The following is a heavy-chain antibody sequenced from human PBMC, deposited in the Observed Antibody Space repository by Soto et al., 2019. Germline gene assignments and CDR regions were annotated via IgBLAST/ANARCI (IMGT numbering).Heavy chain of an antibody. CDR1: GFTFSSYA. J-gene: IGHJ6*02. CDR2: ISYDGSNK. Sequence: PGGSLRLSCAASGFTFSSYAMSWVRQAPGKGLEWVAVISYDGSNKYYADSVKGRFTISRDNSKNTLYLQMNSLRAEDTAVYHCAREFRYSGSYSYGMDVWGQGTTVTVSS. D-gene: IGHD1-26*01. CDR3: AREFRYSGSYSYGMDV. V-gene: IGHV3-30-3*01.